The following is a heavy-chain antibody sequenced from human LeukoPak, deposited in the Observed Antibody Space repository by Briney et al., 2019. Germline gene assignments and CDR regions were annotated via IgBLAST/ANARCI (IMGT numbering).Heavy chain of an antibody. V-gene: IGHV5-51*01. Sequence: GESLKISCKGSGYSFSTYWIAWVRQMPGKGLEWMGIIYPGDSDTRYSPSFQGQVTISADKSISTAYLQWSSLRASDTAMYYCARVLEGVAGTWGYWGQGTLVTVSS. CDR3: ARVLEGVAGTWGY. J-gene: IGHJ4*02. CDR2: IYPGDSDT. D-gene: IGHD6-19*01. CDR1: GYSFSTYW.